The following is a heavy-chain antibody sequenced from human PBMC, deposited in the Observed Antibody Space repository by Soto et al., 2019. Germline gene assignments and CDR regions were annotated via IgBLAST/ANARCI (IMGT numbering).Heavy chain of an antibody. CDR1: GGTFSSYA. Sequence: GASVKVSCKASGGTFSSYAISWVRQAPGQGLEWMGGIIPIFGTANYAQKFQDRVTITADESTSTAYMELSSLRSEDTAVYYCVRGIVEYSSSRPILVFWGQGTLVTVSS. V-gene: IGHV1-69*13. CDR2: IIPIFGTA. D-gene: IGHD6-6*01. CDR3: VRGIVEYSSSRPILVF. J-gene: IGHJ4*02.